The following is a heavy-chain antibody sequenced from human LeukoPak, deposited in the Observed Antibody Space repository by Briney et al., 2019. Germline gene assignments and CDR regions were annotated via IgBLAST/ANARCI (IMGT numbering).Heavy chain of an antibody. V-gene: IGHV4-59*08. Sequence: SETLSLTCTVSGGSISSYYWSWIRQPPGKGLEWIGYIYYSGSTNYNPSLKSRVTISVDTSKNQFSLKLSSVTAADTAVYYCARLYYDFWSGYHGGGHFDYWGQGTLVTVSS. CDR1: GGSISSYY. D-gene: IGHD3-3*01. CDR3: ARLYYDFWSGYHGGGHFDY. J-gene: IGHJ4*02. CDR2: IYYSGST.